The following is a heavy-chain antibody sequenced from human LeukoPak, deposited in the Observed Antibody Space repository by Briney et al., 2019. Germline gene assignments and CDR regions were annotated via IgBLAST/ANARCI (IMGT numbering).Heavy chain of an antibody. CDR3: ARHRLRMDV. CDR1: GFTFSSYA. J-gene: IGHJ6*03. Sequence: GGSLRLSCAASGFTFSSYAMHWVRQAPGKGLEWVAVISYDGSNKYYADSVKGRFTISRDNTKNTLYLQMNSLRAEDTAVYYCARHRLRMDVWGKGTTVTVSS. D-gene: IGHD3-16*01. V-gene: IGHV3-30*04. CDR2: ISYDGSNK.